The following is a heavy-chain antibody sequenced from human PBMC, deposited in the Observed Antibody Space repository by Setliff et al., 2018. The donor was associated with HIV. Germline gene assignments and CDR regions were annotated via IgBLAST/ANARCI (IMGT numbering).Heavy chain of an antibody. CDR1: GFTFSNSW. CDR2: INTDGSSA. J-gene: IGHJ4*02. Sequence: GGSLRLSCAASGFTFSNSWMHWVRQAPGKGLVWVSRINTDGSSATYADSVKGRFTNSRDNAKNTLYLQMDSLRAEDTAVYYCARGQTSVTLQFDHWGQGTLVTVSS. CDR3: ARGQTSVTLQFDH. D-gene: IGHD4-17*01. V-gene: IGHV3-74*03.